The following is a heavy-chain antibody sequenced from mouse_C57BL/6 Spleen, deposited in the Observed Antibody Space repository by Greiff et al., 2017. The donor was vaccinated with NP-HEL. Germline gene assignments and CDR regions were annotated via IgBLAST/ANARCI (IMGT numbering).Heavy chain of an antibody. Sequence: QVQLQQPGAELVKPGASVKLSCKASGYTFTSYWMQWVKQRPGQGLEWIGEIDPSDSYTNYNQKFKGKATLTVDTSSSTAYMQLSSLTSEDSEVYYCARRGYYYNRGAMDYWGQGTSVTVSS. CDR3: ARRGYYYNRGAMDY. CDR1: GYTFTSYW. CDR2: IDPSDSYT. J-gene: IGHJ4*01. D-gene: IGHD2-12*01. V-gene: IGHV1-50*01.